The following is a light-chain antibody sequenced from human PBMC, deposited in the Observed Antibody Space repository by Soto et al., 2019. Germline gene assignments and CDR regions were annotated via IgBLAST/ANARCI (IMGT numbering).Light chain of an antibody. CDR3: SSYAGNYVYV. V-gene: IGLV2-11*01. J-gene: IGLJ1*01. CDR2: DVS. CDR1: SSDVGGYNF. Sequence: QSALTQTASVSASPGQSITISCTGTSSDVGGYNFVSWYQQHPGKAPKLIIYDVSARPSGVPDRFSASKSDNTASLTISGLQAEDEADYYCSSYAGNYVYVFGSGTKLTVL.